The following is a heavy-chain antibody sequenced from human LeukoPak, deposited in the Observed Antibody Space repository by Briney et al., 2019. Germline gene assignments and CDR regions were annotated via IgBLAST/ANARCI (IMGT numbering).Heavy chain of an antibody. D-gene: IGHD3-22*01. V-gene: IGHV3-21*01. CDR3: ARAYYYDTSATPDY. CDR1: GFTFSSYS. Sequence: GGSLRLSCAASGFTFSSYSMNWVRQAPGKGLEWVSSISSSSSYIYYADSVKGRFTISRDNSKNTLYLQMNSLRAEDTAVYYCARAYYYDTSATPDYWGQGTLVTVSS. J-gene: IGHJ4*02. CDR2: ISSSSSYI.